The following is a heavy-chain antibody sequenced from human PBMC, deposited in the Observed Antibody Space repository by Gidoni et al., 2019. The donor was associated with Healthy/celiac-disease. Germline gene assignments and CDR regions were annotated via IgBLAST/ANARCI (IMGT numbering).Heavy chain of an antibody. J-gene: IGHJ6*02. CDR1: GGTFSSYA. CDR2: IIPIFGTA. D-gene: IGHD2-2*01. V-gene: IGHV1-69*06. CDR3: ARPDIVVVPYYYYGMDV. Sequence: QVQLVQSGAEVKKPGSSVTVSCKASGGTFSSYAISWVRQAPGQGLEWMGGIIPIFGTANYAQKFQGRVTITADKSTSTAYMELSSLRSEDTAVYYCARPDIVVVPYYYYGMDVWGQGTTVTVSS.